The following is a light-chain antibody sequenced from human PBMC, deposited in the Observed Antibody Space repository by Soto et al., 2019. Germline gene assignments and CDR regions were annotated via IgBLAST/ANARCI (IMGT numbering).Light chain of an antibody. CDR3: QQYDSSPPRLI. Sequence: EIVLTQSSATLSLSPGERTTLSCRASQSVSDSSLAWYQQKPGQAPSLLIYGAYSRATGIPDRFSGSGSGTDFTLTISRLEPEDFAVYYCQQYDSSPPRLIFGGGTKVEIK. CDR1: QSVSDSS. J-gene: IGKJ4*01. CDR2: GAY. V-gene: IGKV3-20*01.